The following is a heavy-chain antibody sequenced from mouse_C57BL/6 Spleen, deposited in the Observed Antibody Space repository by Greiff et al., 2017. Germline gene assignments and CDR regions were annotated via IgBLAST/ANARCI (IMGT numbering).Heavy chain of an antibody. CDR2: IGYDGSN. CDR1: GYSITSGYY. CDR3: ASELTVPFDY. Sequence: EVKLMESGPGLVKPSQSLSLTCSVTGYSITSGYYWNWIRQFPGNKLEWMGYIGYDGSNNYNPTLKNRISITRDTSKNQFFLKLNSVTAEDTATYYCASELTVPFDYWGQGTTLTVSS. V-gene: IGHV3-6*01. J-gene: IGHJ2*01. D-gene: IGHD4-1*01.